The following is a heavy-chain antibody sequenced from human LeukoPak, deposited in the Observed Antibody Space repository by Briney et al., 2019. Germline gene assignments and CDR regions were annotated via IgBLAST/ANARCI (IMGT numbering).Heavy chain of an antibody. J-gene: IGHJ4*02. CDR1: GFTFSSYA. V-gene: IGHV3-30*04. CDR2: ISYDGSNK. CDR3: ARWLQSWGVFDC. D-gene: IGHD5-24*01. Sequence: GRSLRLSCAASGFTFSSYAMHWVRQAPGKGLEWVAVISYDGSNKYYADSVKGRFTISRDNSKNTLYLQMNSLRAEDTAVYYCARWLQSWGVFDCWGQGTLVTVSS.